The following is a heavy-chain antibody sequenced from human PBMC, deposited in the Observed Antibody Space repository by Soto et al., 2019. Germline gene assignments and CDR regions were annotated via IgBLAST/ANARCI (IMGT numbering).Heavy chain of an antibody. D-gene: IGHD5-12*01. CDR2: ISTYSGDT. CDR1: GYTFFTYD. V-gene: IGHV1-18*01. Sequence: QVHLVQSGVEVKTPGASVKVSCQASGYTFFTYDISWVRQAPGQGLEWMGWISTYSGDTKYAQKFQGRVTMTTDTSTTTAYLELRSLRSDDTAVYYCARRRGPTTSENWFDPWGQGTRVTVSS. J-gene: IGHJ5*02. CDR3: ARRRGPTTSENWFDP.